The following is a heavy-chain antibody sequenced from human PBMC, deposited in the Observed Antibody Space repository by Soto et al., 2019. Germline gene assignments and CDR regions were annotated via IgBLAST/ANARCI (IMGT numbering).Heavy chain of an antibody. CDR2: ISGSGGST. CDR3: AKETGPYRKIVLMVYAYFDY. V-gene: IGHV3-23*01. Sequence: EVQLLESGGGLVQPGGSLRLSCAASGFTFSSYAMSWVRQAPGKGLEWVSAISGSGGSTYYADSVKGRFTISRDNSKNTLYLQMNSLRAEDTAVYYCAKETGPYRKIVLMVYAYFDYWGQGTLVTVSS. J-gene: IGHJ4*02. D-gene: IGHD2-8*01. CDR1: GFTFSSYA.